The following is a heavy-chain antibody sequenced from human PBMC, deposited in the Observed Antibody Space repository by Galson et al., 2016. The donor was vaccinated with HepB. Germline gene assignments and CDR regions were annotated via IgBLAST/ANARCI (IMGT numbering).Heavy chain of an antibody. CDR3: ARDRGGGAPKLVIFDY. D-gene: IGHD3-16*01. J-gene: IGHJ4*02. V-gene: IGHV3-21*01. CDR1: GFSFHNYG. Sequence: SLRLSCAASGFSFHNYGMHWVRQAPGKGLEWVSSISYSSSYMPYADAVKGRFTISRDNAKNSLYLQMNSLGAEDTAVYFCARDRGGGAPKLVIFDYWGQGTLVTVSS. CDR2: ISYSSSYM.